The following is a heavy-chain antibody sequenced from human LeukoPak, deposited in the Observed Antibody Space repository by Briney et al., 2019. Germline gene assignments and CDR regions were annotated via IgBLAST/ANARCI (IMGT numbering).Heavy chain of an antibody. CDR3: AKVRYSSSSRAEYYFDY. D-gene: IGHD6-6*01. Sequence: ESGGGVVQPGRSLRLSCAASGFTFSSYGMHWVRQAPGKGLEWVAVISYDGSNKYYADSVKGRFTISRDNSKNTLYLQMNSLRAEDTAVYYCAKVRYSSSSRAEYYFDYWGQGTLVTVSS. V-gene: IGHV3-30*18. J-gene: IGHJ4*02. CDR1: GFTFSSYG. CDR2: ISYDGSNK.